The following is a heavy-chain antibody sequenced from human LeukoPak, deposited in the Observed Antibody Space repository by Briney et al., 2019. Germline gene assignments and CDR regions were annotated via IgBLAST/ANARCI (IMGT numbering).Heavy chain of an antibody. CDR2: ISANNGHT. Sequence: ASVKVSCKASGYTFTTYGISWVRQAPGQGLEWMGWISANNGHTNYAQNLQGRVTMTTDTSTSTAYMDLRSLRSDDTAVYYCARDGNSGGYFDYWGQGTLVTVSS. CDR3: ARDGNSGGYFDY. J-gene: IGHJ4*02. V-gene: IGHV1-18*01. CDR1: GYTFTTYG. D-gene: IGHD4-23*01.